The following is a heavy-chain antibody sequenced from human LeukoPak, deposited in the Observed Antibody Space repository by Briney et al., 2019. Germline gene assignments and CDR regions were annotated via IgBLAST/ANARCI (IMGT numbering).Heavy chain of an antibody. J-gene: IGHJ6*04. CDR1: GGSLSTYY. V-gene: IGHV4-59*01. CDR2: IYYSGST. D-gene: IGHD3-10*01. Sequence: SETLSLTCTVSGGSLSTYYWSWIRQPPGKGLEWIGYIYYSGSTNYNPSLTSRVTISVDTSKNQFSLKLSSVTAADTAVYYCAREVRGVSVDVWGKGTTVTVSS. CDR3: AREVRGVSVDV.